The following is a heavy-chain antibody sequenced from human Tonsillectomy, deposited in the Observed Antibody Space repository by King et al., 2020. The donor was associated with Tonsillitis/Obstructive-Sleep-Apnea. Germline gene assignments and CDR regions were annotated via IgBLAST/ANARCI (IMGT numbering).Heavy chain of an antibody. D-gene: IGHD4-17*01. CDR2: INWNGGST. CDR1: GFTFDDYG. V-gene: IGHV3-20*04. Sequence: VQLVESGGGVVRPGGSLRLSCAASGFTFDDYGMSWVRQAPGKGLEWVSGINWNGGSTGYADSVKGRFTISRDNAKNSLYLQMNSLRAEDTALYYCARDRMTTATTWADDAFDIWGQGTMVTVSS. J-gene: IGHJ3*02. CDR3: ARDRMTTATTWADDAFDI.